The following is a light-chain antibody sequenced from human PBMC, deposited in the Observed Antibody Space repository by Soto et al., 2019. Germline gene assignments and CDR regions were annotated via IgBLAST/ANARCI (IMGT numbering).Light chain of an antibody. J-gene: IGKJ4*01. Sequence: DIQMTQSPSSLSASVGDRVTIPCRASQSIDTYLNWYQQKPGKAPKLLIYAASSLQSGVPSRFSGSGSGTDFTLTISNLQPEDFATYSCQQSYSTPLTFGGGTKVDI. CDR2: AAS. CDR1: QSIDTY. V-gene: IGKV1-39*01. CDR3: QQSYSTPLT.